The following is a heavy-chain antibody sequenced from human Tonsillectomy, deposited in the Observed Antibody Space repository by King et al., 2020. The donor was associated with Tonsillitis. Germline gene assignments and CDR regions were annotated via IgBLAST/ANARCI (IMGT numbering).Heavy chain of an antibody. CDR1: GGSISSGGYY. CDR3: ARGRTTMAPGYFDF. V-gene: IGHV4-31*01. CDR2: IYHSERT. J-gene: IGHJ4*02. Sequence: VQLQESGPGLVKPSQTLSLTCTVSGGSISSGGYYWSWIRQPPAKGLEGIGYIYHSERTFYNSSLKSLITVSVDTAKNQFSLTLSSVTAADTAMYYCARGRTTMAPGYFDFWGQGTLVTVSS. D-gene: IGHD5-18*01.